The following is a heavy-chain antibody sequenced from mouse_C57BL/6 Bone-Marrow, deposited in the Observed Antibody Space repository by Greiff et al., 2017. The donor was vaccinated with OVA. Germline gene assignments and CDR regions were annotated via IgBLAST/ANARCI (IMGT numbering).Heavy chain of an antibody. D-gene: IGHD1-1*01. Sequence: QVTLKVSGPGILQPSQTLSLTCSFSGFSLSTFGMGVGWIRQPSGQGLEWLAHLWWGDAKYYNPALKSRLTISKDTSKNQVYLKIANVDTADTATYDCARIVITTNYFAYWGQGTTLTVSS. CDR3: ARIVITTNYFAY. J-gene: IGHJ2*01. CDR2: LWWGDAK. V-gene: IGHV8-8*01. CDR1: GFSLSTFGMG.